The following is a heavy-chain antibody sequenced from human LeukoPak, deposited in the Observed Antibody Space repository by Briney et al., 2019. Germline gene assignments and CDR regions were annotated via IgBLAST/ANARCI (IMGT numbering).Heavy chain of an antibody. CDR2: INHDGSEQ. D-gene: IGHD2-15*01. CDR1: GFTFITYW. Sequence: GGSLRLSCAASGFTFITYWMSWVSQAPGKGLEWVANINHDGSEQYYMDSLKGRFTISRDNAKNSLYLQVNSLRAEDRAVYYCARIAVGRAFDIWGQGTMVTVSS. V-gene: IGHV3-7*01. CDR3: ARIAVGRAFDI. J-gene: IGHJ3*02.